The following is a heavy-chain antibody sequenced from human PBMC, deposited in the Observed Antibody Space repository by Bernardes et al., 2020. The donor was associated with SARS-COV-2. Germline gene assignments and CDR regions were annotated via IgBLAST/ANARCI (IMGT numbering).Heavy chain of an antibody. D-gene: IGHD2-15*01. J-gene: IGHJ6*02. CDR2: IYYNGYT. V-gene: IGHV4-61*01. CDR1: GVAVSSGSYY. Sequence: SETLSLTCTVSGVAVSSGSYYWYWIRQPPGKGLECIGYIYYNGYTNYDPSLKSRVTISVDTSKTQFSLRLTSVTAADTAVYYCARGSAHYYGIDVWGQGTTVTVSS. CDR3: ARGSAHYYGIDV.